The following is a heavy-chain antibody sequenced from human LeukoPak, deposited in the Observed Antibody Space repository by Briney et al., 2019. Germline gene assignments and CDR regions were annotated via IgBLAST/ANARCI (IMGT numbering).Heavy chain of an antibody. J-gene: IGHJ6*03. CDR1: GGSISSGSYY. D-gene: IGHD1-26*01. Sequence: PSETLSLTCTVSGGSISSGSYYWSWIRQPAGKGLEWIGRIYTSGSTNYNPSLKSRVTISVDTSKNQFSLKLSSVTAADTAVYYCARIRELLRYYYYYMDVWGKGTTVTVSS. V-gene: IGHV4-61*02. CDR2: IYTSGST. CDR3: ARIRELLRYYYYYMDV.